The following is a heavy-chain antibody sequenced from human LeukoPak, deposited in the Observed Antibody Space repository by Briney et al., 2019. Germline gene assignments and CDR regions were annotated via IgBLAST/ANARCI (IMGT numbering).Heavy chain of an antibody. Sequence: PGGSLRLSCAASGFTFNNYGMHWVRQARGKGKEWVALIWNDGTNKYYGDSVKGRFTISRDNSKNTLYLQMNSLRAEDTAVYYCARGRFGELSVATFDIWGQGTMVTVSS. D-gene: IGHD3-10*01. CDR1: GFTFNNYG. CDR3: ARGRFGELSVATFDI. J-gene: IGHJ3*02. CDR2: IWNDGTNK. V-gene: IGHV3-33*01.